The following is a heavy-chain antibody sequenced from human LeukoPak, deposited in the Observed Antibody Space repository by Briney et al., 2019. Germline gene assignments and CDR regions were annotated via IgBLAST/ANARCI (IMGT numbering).Heavy chain of an antibody. CDR2: IYYSGST. J-gene: IGHJ4*02. D-gene: IGHD2-15*01. Sequence: SETLSLTCTVSGDSITSYYWSWIRQPPGKGLEWIGNIYYSGSTNYNPSLKSRVTISVDTSKNQFSLKLSSATAADTAVYYCAREATVVVAPMVLWGQGSLVTVSS. CDR1: GDSITSYY. V-gene: IGHV4-59*12. CDR3: AREATVVVAPMVL.